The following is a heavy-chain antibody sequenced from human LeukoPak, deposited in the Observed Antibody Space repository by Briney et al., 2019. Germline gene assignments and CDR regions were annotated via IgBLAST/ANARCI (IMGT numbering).Heavy chain of an antibody. Sequence: ASVKVSCKASGYSFSSYAINWVRQAPGQGLEWMGWFSAYNGNTYYAQKLQGRVTMATDTSTSTVYMELRSLRSDDTAVYYCARGGPYGGNTGLDYWGQGTLVTVSS. CDR2: FSAYNGNT. CDR3: ARGGPYGGNTGLDY. CDR1: GYSFSSYA. V-gene: IGHV1-18*01. D-gene: IGHD4-23*01. J-gene: IGHJ4*02.